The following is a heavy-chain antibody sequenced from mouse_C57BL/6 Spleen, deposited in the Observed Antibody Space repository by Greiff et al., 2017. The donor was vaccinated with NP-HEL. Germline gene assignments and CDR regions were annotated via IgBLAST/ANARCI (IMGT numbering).Heavy chain of an antibody. CDR1: GFNIKDDY. Sequence: VQLKESGAELVRPGASVKLSCTASGFNIKDDYMHWVKQRPEQGLEWIGWIDPENGDTEYASKFQGKATITADTSSNTAYLQLSSLTSEDTAVYYCTTSWDRAYWGQGTLVTVSA. CDR2: IDPENGDT. CDR3: TTSWDRAY. V-gene: IGHV14-4*01. J-gene: IGHJ3*01. D-gene: IGHD3-3*01.